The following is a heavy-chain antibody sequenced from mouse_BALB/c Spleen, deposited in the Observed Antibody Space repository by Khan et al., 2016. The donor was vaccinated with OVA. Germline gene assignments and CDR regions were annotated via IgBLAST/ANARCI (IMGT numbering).Heavy chain of an antibody. D-gene: IGHD2-1*01. J-gene: IGHJ3*01. Sequence: VQLQQSGPELVKPGASVKFSCSASGFNIKDTYIHWMKQRPEQGLEWIGRIDPPNDDSKYGPKFQAKATLTVDTSSNTAYLQLSSLTSEDTAVYYCAILYGNPFAFWGQGTLVSVSA. V-gene: IGHV14-3*02. CDR3: AILYGNPFAF. CDR2: IDPPNDDS. CDR1: GFNIKDTY.